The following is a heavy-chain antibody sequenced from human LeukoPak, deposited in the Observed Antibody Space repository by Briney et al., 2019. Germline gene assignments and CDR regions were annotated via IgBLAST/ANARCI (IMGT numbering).Heavy chain of an antibody. CDR3: AKALPAKYYYGLDL. D-gene: IGHD2-2*01. V-gene: IGHV3-23*01. Sequence: GGSLRLSCAASAFSFSNYAMSWVRQAPGKGLEWVSVIIDSGRTAYYADSVKGRFTISRDNSKNTLYLQTNSLRAEDTAVYYCAKALPAKYYYGLDLWGQGTTVTVSS. CDR2: IIDSGRTA. CDR1: AFSFSNYA. J-gene: IGHJ6*02.